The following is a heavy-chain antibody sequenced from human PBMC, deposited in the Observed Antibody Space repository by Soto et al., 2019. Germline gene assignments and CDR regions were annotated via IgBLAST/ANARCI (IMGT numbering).Heavy chain of an antibody. Sequence: ASVKVSCKASGYTFTSYYMHWVRQAPGQGLEWMGIINPSGGSTSYAQKFQGRVTMIRDTSTSTVYMELSSLRSEDTAVYYCARDGGYCSGGSCDMDWFDPWGQGTLVTVSS. CDR3: ARDGGYCSGGSCDMDWFDP. J-gene: IGHJ5*02. CDR1: GYTFTSYY. D-gene: IGHD2-15*01. CDR2: INPSGGST. V-gene: IGHV1-46*01.